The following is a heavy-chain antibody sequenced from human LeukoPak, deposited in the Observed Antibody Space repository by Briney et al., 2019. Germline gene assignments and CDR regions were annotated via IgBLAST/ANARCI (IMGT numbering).Heavy chain of an antibody. CDR3: ARILSGYSYYFDY. CDR1: GFTFSSYA. D-gene: IGHD3-22*01. Sequence: PGGSLRLSCAASGFTFSSYAMSWVRQAPGKGLEWVSAISGSGGSTYYADSVKGRFTISRDNSKNTLYLQMNSLRAEDTAVYYCARILSGYSYYFDYWGQGTLVTVSS. J-gene: IGHJ4*02. V-gene: IGHV3-23*01. CDR2: ISGSGGST.